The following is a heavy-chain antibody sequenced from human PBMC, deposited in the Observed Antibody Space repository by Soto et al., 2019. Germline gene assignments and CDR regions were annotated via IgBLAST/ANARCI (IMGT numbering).Heavy chain of an antibody. J-gene: IGHJ4*02. CDR2: IYPGDSDT. CDR3: ARRVFYDFWSGYYFDY. D-gene: IGHD3-3*01. CDR1: GYSFTSYW. Sequence: GESLKISCKGSGYSFTSYWIGWVRQMPGKGLEWMGIIYPGDSDTRYSTPFQGQVTILAGKSISTAYLQWSSLKASDTAMYYCARRVFYDFWSGYYFDYWGQGTLVTVSS. V-gene: IGHV5-51*01.